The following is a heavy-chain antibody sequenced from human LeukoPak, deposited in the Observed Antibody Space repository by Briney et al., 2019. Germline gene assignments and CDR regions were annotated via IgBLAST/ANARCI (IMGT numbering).Heavy chain of an antibody. D-gene: IGHD1-26*01. CDR1: GFSFNIYA. CDR2: ISSTSTYI. Sequence: GGSLRLSCAASGFSFNIYAMNWVRQAPGKGLEWVSSISSTSTYIYYADSVKGRFTISRDNSKNTLYLQMNSLRAEDTAVYYCAKDGGPGDSGTAKESDIWGQGTMVTVSS. J-gene: IGHJ3*02. CDR3: AKDGGPGDSGTAKESDI. V-gene: IGHV3-23*01.